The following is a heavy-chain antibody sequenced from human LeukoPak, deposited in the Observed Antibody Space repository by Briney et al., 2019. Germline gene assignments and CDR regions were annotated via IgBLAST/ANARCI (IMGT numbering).Heavy chain of an antibody. V-gene: IGHV1-2*02. Sequence: GASVKVSCKASGYTFTGYYMHWVRQAPGQGLEWMGWINPNSGGTNYAQKFQGRVTMTRDTSISTAYMELSRLRSDDTAVYYCARGLHDYGGNGYYYYYYMDVWGKGTTVTISS. CDR2: INPNSGGT. J-gene: IGHJ6*03. CDR1: GYTFTGYY. D-gene: IGHD4-23*01. CDR3: ARGLHDYGGNGYYYYYYMDV.